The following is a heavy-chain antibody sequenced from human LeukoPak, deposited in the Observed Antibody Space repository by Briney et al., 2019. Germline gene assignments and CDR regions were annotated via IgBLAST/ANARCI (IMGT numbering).Heavy chain of an antibody. CDR1: GYTFTDYY. Sequence: APVKISCKVSGYTFTDYYMHWVPQAPGKGLEWMGLVDPGDGETIYAEKFQGRVTITADTSTDTAYMELSSLRSEDTAVYYCATLAVAGGQYYFDYWGQGTLVTVSS. CDR2: VDPGDGET. CDR3: ATLAVAGGQYYFDY. V-gene: IGHV1-69-2*01. D-gene: IGHD6-19*01. J-gene: IGHJ4*02.